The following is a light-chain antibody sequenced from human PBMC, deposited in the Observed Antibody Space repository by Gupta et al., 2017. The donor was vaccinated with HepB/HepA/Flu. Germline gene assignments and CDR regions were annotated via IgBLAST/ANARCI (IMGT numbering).Light chain of an antibody. J-gene: IGKJ2*01. Sequence: DIVMPQSPDFLAVSLGERATINCKSSQSVLYTSNNKNYLAWYQQKSGQTPKLLISWASTRESGVPDRFSGSGSGTDFTLTISTLQAEDVAVYYCQHYYSTPPTFGQGTKLEIK. V-gene: IGKV4-1*01. CDR1: QSVLYTSNNKNY. CDR3: QHYYSTPPT. CDR2: WAS.